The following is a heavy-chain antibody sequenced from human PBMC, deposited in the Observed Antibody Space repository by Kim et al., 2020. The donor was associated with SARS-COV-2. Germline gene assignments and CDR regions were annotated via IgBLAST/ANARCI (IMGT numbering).Heavy chain of an antibody. Sequence: NRSLKSRVTISVDTSKNQFSLKLSSVTATDTAVYYCARPVLLWFGESFLTWGQGTLVTVSS. D-gene: IGHD3-10*01. V-gene: IGHV4-39*01. CDR3: ARPVLLWFGESFLT. J-gene: IGHJ5*02.